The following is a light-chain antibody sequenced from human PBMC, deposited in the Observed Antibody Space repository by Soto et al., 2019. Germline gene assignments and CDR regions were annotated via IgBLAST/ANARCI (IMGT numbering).Light chain of an antibody. V-gene: IGKV1-9*01. CDR3: QHLNSYVFA. J-gene: IGKJ3*01. CDR2: AAS. CDR1: QNVSRY. Sequence: DIQLTQSPSFLSASVGDRVTITCRASQNVSRYLAWYQQKPGKAPNLLIYAASTLRSGVPSRFSGSGSETEFTLTISSVQAEDFATYCCQHLNSYVFALGPGTKVDIK.